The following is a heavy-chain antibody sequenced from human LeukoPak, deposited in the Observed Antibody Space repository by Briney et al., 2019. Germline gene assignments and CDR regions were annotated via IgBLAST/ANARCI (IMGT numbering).Heavy chain of an antibody. CDR1: EFTFSSYA. CDR2: ISVSGGST. CDR3: AKPPHPLGYCSSTSCYTRDY. Sequence: GGSLRLSCAASEFTFSSYAMSWFRQAPGKGLDWFSAISVSGGSTYYADSVKGRFTISRDNSKNTLYLQMNSLRAEDTAVYYCAKPPHPLGYCSSTSCYTRDYWGQGTLVTVSS. V-gene: IGHV3-23*01. J-gene: IGHJ4*02. D-gene: IGHD2-2*02.